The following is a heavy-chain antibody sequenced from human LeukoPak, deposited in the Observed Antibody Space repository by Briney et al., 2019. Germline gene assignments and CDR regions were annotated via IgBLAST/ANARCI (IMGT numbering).Heavy chain of an antibody. D-gene: IGHD5-24*01. CDR3: ARDDIPWLPDDY. CDR2: ISSSSSYI. CDR1: GFTFSSYS. V-gene: IGHV3-21*01. J-gene: IGHJ4*02. Sequence: GGSLRLSCAASGFTFSSYSMNWVRQAPGKGLEWVSSISSSSSYIYYADSVKGRFTISRDNAKNSLYLQMNSLRAEDTAVYYCARDDIPWLPDDYWGQGTPVTVSS.